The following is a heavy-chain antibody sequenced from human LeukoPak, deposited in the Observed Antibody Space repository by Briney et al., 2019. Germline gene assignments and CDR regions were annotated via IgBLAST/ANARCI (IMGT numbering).Heavy chain of an antibody. V-gene: IGHV3-30*03. CDR2: ISYDGCNK. CDR3: AASGIAAADNWFDP. D-gene: IGHD6-13*01. J-gene: IGHJ5*02. Sequence: GGSLRLSCAASGFTFSSYGMHWVRQAPGKGLEWVAVISYDGCNKYYADSVKGRFTISRDNSKNTLYLQMNSLRAEDTAVYYCAASGIAAADNWFDPWGQGTLVTVSS. CDR1: GFTFSSYG.